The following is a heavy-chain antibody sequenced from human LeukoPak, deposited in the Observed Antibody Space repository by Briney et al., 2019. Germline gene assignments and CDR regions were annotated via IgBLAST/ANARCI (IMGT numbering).Heavy chain of an antibody. J-gene: IGHJ4*02. Sequence: SETLFLTCTVSGGSISSYYWSWIRQPPGKGLEWIGYIYYSGSTNYNPSLKSRVTISLDTSKNQFSLNLSSVTAADTAVYYCARGQGTVTTHWGQGTLVTVSS. CDR2: IYYSGST. CDR3: ARGQGTVTTH. V-gene: IGHV4-59*12. CDR1: GGSISSYY. D-gene: IGHD4-17*01.